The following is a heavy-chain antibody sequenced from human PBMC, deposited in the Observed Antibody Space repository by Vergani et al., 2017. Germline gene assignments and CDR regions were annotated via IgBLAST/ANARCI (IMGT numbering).Heavy chain of an antibody. CDR2: IKQDGSEK. CDR3: ARSLTRDTMVRGVMRTYYYYGMDV. CDR1: GFTFSSYW. Sequence: EVQLVESGGGLVQPGGSLRLSCAASGFTFSSYWMSWVRQAPGKGLEWVANIKQDGSEKYYVDSVKGRFTISRDNAKNSLYLQMNSLRAEDTAVYYCARSLTRDTMVRGVMRTYYYYGMDVWGQGTTVTVSS. D-gene: IGHD3-10*01. J-gene: IGHJ6*02. V-gene: IGHV3-7*01.